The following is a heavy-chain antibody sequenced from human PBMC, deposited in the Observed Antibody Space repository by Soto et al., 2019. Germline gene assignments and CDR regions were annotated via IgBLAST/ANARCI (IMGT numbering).Heavy chain of an antibody. J-gene: IGHJ4*02. Sequence: QVVLQESGPGLVKPSETLSLTCSVSGRSITSYYWSWVRQPPGKGLEWIGYIYDNGITSQNPSLKRRVTISADTSQNQFSLKLTSVTGADKAVYYCARTYDSNGYANEFDSWGQGILVTVTS. CDR2: IYDNGIT. CDR3: ARTYDSNGYANEFDS. CDR1: GRSITSYY. V-gene: IGHV4-59*12. D-gene: IGHD3-22*01.